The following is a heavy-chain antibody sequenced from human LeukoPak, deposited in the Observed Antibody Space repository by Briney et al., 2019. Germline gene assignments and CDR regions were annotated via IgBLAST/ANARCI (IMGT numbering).Heavy chain of an antibody. D-gene: IGHD2-2*01. V-gene: IGHV3-48*03. CDR3: VGDTEGTIVVVPAAKY. Sequence: GGSLRLSCAASGFTFSSYEMNWVRQAPGKGLEWVSYISSSGSTIYYADSVKGRFTISRDNAKNSLYLQMNSLRAEDTAVYYCVGDTEGTIVVVPAAKYWGQGTLVTVSS. J-gene: IGHJ4*02. CDR1: GFTFSSYE. CDR2: ISSSGSTI.